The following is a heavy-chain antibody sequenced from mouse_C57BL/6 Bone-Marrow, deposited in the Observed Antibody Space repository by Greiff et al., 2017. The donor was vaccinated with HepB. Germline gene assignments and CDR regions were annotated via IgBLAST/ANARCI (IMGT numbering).Heavy chain of an antibody. J-gene: IGHJ2*01. D-gene: IGHD1-1*01. CDR2: IYPRSGNT. CDR3: ARPPLYYYGKGGDY. V-gene: IGHV1-81*01. CDR1: GYTFTSYG. Sequence: VQLQQSGAELARPGASVKLSCKASGYTFTSYGISWVKQRTGQGLEWIGEIYPRSGNTYYNEKFKGKATLTADKSSSTAYMELRSLTSEDSAVYVCARPPLYYYGKGGDYWGQGTTLTVSS.